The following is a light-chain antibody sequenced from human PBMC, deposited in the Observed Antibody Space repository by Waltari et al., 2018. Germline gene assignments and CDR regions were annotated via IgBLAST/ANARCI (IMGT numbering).Light chain of an antibody. CDR3: QQYNSYWT. V-gene: IGKV1-5*03. CDR2: KAS. Sequence: DIQMTQSPSTLSASVGDRVTTTCRASQSISNWLAWYQQKPGKAPKLLIYKASSLESGVPSRFSGSGSGTEFTLTISSLQPDDFATYYCQQYNSYWTFGQGTKVEIK. CDR1: QSISNW. J-gene: IGKJ1*01.